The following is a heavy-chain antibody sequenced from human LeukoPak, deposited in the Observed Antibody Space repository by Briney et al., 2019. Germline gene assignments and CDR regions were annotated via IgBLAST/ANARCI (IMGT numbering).Heavy chain of an antibody. CDR3: ARGGWYGEDARFDY. Sequence: GGSLRLSCAASGFTFSSYWMHWVRQAPGKGLVWVSRINSDGSSTSYADSVKGRFTISRDNAKNSLHLQMNSLRAEDTAVYYCARGGWYGEDARFDYWGQGTLVTVSS. CDR2: INSDGSST. J-gene: IGHJ4*02. CDR1: GFTFSSYW. D-gene: IGHD3-10*01. V-gene: IGHV3-74*01.